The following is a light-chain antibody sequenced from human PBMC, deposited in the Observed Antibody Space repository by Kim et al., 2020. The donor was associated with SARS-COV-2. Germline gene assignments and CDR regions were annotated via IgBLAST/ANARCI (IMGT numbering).Light chain of an antibody. CDR3: QQYNAYPYT. CDR1: QSISTW. V-gene: IGKV1-5*03. Sequence: SASIGDRVTITCRASQSISTWLAWYQQKPGKAPSLLIYKTSNLEAGVPSRFGGSGSETEFTLTITSLQPDDVAVYYCQQYNAYPYTFGQGTKLEI. J-gene: IGKJ2*01. CDR2: KTS.